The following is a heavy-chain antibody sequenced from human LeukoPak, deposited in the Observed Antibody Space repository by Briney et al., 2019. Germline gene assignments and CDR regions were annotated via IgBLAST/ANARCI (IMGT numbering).Heavy chain of an antibody. J-gene: IGHJ3*02. V-gene: IGHV1-69*13. CDR3: ARPYRSGGSCLRSAFDI. D-gene: IGHD2-15*01. CDR2: IIPIFGTA. Sequence: SVKVSCKASGGTFSSYAISWVRQAPGQGLEWMGGIIPIFGTANYAQKFQGRVTITADESTSTAYMELSSLRSEDTAVYYCARPYRSGGSCLRSAFDIWGQGTMVTVSS. CDR1: GGTFSSYA.